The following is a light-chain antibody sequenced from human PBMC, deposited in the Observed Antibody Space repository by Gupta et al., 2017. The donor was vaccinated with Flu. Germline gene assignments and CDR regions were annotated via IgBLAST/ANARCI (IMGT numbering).Light chain of an antibody. CDR2: AAS. V-gene: IGKV1-39*01. J-gene: IGKJ1*01. Sequence: DIQMTQSPSSLSASVGDRVTITCRASQGISSYLHWYQQKPGKAPTVLIYAASIWQSGVPSRFSGSGSGXDFTLTXSRLQPEDFATYYWQQSYNTHTFGXWTKVEIK. CDR3: QQSYNTHT. CDR1: QGISSY.